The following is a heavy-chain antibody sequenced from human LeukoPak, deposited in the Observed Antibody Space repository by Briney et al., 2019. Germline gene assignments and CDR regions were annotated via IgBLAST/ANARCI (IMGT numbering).Heavy chain of an antibody. D-gene: IGHD2-2*01. CDR3: ARTVVVPAARDYYYYMDV. Sequence: GGSLRLSCAASGFTFSSYSMNWVRQAPGKGLEWVSSISSSSSYIYYADSVKGRFTISRDNAKNSLYLQMNSLRAEDTAVYYCARTVVVPAARDYYYYMDVWGKGTTVTVSS. V-gene: IGHV3-21*01. CDR2: ISSSSSYI. CDR1: GFTFSSYS. J-gene: IGHJ6*03.